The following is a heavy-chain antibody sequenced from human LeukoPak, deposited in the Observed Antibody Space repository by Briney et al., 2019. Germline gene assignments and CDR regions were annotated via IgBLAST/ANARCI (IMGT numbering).Heavy chain of an antibody. CDR1: GGSISSHY. V-gene: IGHV4-59*11. CDR2: FYYSGST. CDR3: ARGEMATIPYYYYYMDV. Sequence: SSETLSLTCTVAGGSISSHYWSWSRQPPGKGLEWIGYFYYSGSTNYNPSLKSRVTISVDTSMNQFSLKLSSVTAADTAVYYCARGEMATIPYYYYYMDVWGKGTTVTVTS. J-gene: IGHJ6*03. D-gene: IGHD5-24*01.